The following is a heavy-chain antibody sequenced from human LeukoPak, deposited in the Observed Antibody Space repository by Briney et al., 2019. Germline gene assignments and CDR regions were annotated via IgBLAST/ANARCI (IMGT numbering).Heavy chain of an antibody. CDR3: AREAEGLAAAAFDY. Sequence: SSETLSLTCTVSGGSISSYYWSWIRQPPGKGLEWIWYIYYSGSTNYNPSLKSRVTISVDTSKNQFSLKLSSVTAADTAVYYCAREAEGLAAAAFDYWGQGTLVTVSS. D-gene: IGHD6-13*01. CDR2: IYYSGST. CDR1: GGSISSYY. V-gene: IGHV4-59*01. J-gene: IGHJ4*02.